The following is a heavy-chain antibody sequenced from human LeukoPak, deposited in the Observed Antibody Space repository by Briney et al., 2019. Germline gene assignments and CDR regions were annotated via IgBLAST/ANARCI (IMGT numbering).Heavy chain of an antibody. D-gene: IGHD3-9*01. J-gene: IGHJ4*02. V-gene: IGHV3-53*01. CDR1: GFTVSSNY. CDR3: ARLNYDILTGPGESFDY. Sequence: GGSLRLSCAASGFTVSSNYMSWVRQAPGKGLEWVSVIYSGGSTYYADSVKGRFTISRDNSKNTLYLQMNSLRAEDTAVYYCARLNYDILTGPGESFDYWGQGTLVTVSS. CDR2: IYSGGST.